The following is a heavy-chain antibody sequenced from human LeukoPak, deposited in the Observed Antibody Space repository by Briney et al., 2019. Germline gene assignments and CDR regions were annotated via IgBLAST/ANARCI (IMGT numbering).Heavy chain of an antibody. V-gene: IGHV1-46*01. D-gene: IGHD6-13*01. J-gene: IGHJ6*03. CDR2: INPSGGTT. Sequence: GASVKVSCKASGYTFTSYGISWVRQAPGQGLEWMGVINPSGGTTSYAQKFQGRVTMTRDMSTSTVYMQLSSLRSEDTAVYYCARSRTSAAGPLYYYYYYMDVWGKGTTVTVSS. CDR1: GYTFTSYG. CDR3: ARSRTSAAGPLYYYYYYMDV.